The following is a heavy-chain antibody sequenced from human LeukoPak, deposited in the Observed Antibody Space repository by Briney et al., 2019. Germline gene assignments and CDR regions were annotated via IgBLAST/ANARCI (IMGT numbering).Heavy chain of an antibody. V-gene: IGHV3-23*01. CDR3: AYGYSS. CDR1: GFTFSSYT. Sequence: GGSLRLSCAASGFTFSSYTMSWVRQAPGKGLEWVSGFSGSAGSTYYGDSVKGRFTISRDNSKNTLYLQMSSLRAEDTAVYYCAYGYSSWGQGTLVTVSS. D-gene: IGHD6-13*01. J-gene: IGHJ4*02. CDR2: FSGSAGST.